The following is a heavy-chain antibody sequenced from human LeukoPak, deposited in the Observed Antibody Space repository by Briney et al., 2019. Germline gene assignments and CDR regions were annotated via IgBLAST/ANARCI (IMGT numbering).Heavy chain of an antibody. J-gene: IGHJ4*02. CDR2: ISRHGGST. CDR3: AKGGARLHSYYFDY. CDR1: GFTFSNYA. D-gene: IGHD1-26*01. Sequence: GGSLRLSCAASGFTFSNYAMHWVRQAPGKGLEYVSAISRHGGSTYYANSVKGRFTISRDNSKNTLYLQMGSLRAEDMAVFYCAKGGARLHSYYFDYWGQGTLVTVSS. V-gene: IGHV3-64*01.